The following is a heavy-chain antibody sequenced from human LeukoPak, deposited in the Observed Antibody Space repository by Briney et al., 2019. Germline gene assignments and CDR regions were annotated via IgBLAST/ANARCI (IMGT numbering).Heavy chain of an antibody. CDR3: ARERVTTGGDAFDI. J-gene: IGHJ3*02. V-gene: IGHV3-48*03. Sequence: GGSPRLSCTASGFTFSSYEMTWVRQAPGKGLEWVSYISCSGLTIHYAASVRGRFTISRDNATNSLYLQMNSLRAEDTALYYCARERVTTGGDAFDIWGQGTIVTVSS. D-gene: IGHD4-17*01. CDR2: ISCSGLTI. CDR1: GFTFSSYE.